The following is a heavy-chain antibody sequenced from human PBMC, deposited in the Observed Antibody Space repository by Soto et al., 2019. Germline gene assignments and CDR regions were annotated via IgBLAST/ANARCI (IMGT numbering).Heavy chain of an antibody. D-gene: IGHD6-19*01. CDR3: ARGSSGWPAYYYYYMDV. CDR1: GFSLSTSGMC. Sequence: SGPTLVNPTQTLTLTCTFSGFSLSTSGMCVSWIRQPPGKALEWLARIDWDDDKYYSTSLKTRLTISKDTSKNQVVLTMTNMDPVDTATYYCARGSSGWPAYYYYYMDVWGKGTTVTVSS. V-gene: IGHV2-70*11. CDR2: IDWDDDK. J-gene: IGHJ6*03.